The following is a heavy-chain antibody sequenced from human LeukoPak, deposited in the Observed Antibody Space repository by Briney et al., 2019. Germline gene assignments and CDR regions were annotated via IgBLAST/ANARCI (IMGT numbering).Heavy chain of an antibody. V-gene: IGHV4-39*01. D-gene: IGHD3-9*01. CDR3: ARHRPDILTGYYFDY. J-gene: IGHJ4*02. CDR1: GGSISSGSYY. Sequence: SQTLSLTCTVSGGSISSGSYYWSWIRQPAGKGLEWIGSIYYSGSTYYNPSLKSRVTISVDTSKNQFSLKLSSVTAADTAVYYCARHRPDILTGYYFDYWGQGTLVTVSS. CDR2: IYYSGST.